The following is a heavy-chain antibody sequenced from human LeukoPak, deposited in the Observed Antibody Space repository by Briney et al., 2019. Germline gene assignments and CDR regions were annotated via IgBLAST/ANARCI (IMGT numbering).Heavy chain of an antibody. CDR3: ARQDGTAKYFFDY. J-gene: IGHJ4*02. Sequence: GESLKISCEGSGYSFTTYWIGWGRQMPGKGLEGMGIIYPGDSDTRYSPSFQGQVTISVDKSISTAYLQWSSLKASDTAMYYCARQDGTAKYFFDYWGQGTLVTVSS. D-gene: IGHD2-21*02. CDR2: IYPGDSDT. CDR1: GYSFTTYW. V-gene: IGHV5-51*01.